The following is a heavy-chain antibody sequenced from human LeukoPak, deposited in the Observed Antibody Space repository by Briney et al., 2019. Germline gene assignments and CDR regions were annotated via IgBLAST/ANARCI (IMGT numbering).Heavy chain of an antibody. Sequence: ASVKLSCKAPGYTFTSYGISWVRNAPGQGLEWMGWISAYNGNTNYAQKLQGRVTMTTDTSTSTAYMELRSLRSDATAVYYCARDRTMVRGAKGEADEWGEGTLVTVSS. CDR3: ARDRTMVRGAKGEADE. V-gene: IGHV1-18*01. D-gene: IGHD3-10*01. J-gene: IGHJ4*02. CDR2: ISAYNGNT. CDR1: GYTFTSYG.